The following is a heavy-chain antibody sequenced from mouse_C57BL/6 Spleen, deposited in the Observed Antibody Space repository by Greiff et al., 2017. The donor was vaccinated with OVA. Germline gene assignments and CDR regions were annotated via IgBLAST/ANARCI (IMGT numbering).Heavy chain of an antibody. Sequence: VMLVESGPGLVQPSQSLSITCTVSGFSLTSYGVHWVRQSPGKGLEWLGVIWRGGSTDYNAAFMSRLSITKDNSKSQVFFKMNSLQADDTAIYYCAKEGDYYGSSHSYFDVWGTGTTVTVSS. CDR3: AKEGDYYGSSHSYFDV. CDR2: IWRGGST. J-gene: IGHJ1*03. D-gene: IGHD1-1*01. V-gene: IGHV2-5*01. CDR1: GFSLTSYG.